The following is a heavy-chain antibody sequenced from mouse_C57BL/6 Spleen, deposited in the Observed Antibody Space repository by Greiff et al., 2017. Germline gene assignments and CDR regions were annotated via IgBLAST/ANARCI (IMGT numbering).Heavy chain of an antibody. Sequence: QVQLKQSGAELAKPGASVKLSCKASGYTFTSYWMHWVKQRPGQGLEWIGYINPSSGYTKYNQKFKDKATVTTDKSSSTAYMQLSSLTYEDSAVYYCAREGGYAMDYWGQGTSVTVSS. CDR3: AREGGYAMDY. V-gene: IGHV1-7*01. CDR1: GYTFTSYW. CDR2: INPSSGYT. J-gene: IGHJ4*01.